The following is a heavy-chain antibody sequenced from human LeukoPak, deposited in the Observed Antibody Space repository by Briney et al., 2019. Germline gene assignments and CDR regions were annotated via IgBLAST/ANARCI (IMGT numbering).Heavy chain of an antibody. CDR1: GFTFSSYA. Sequence: GGSLRLSCAASGFTFSSYAMNWVRQAPGKGLESVSAISGGGGTTYYADSVKRRFTISRDNSKNTLFLQMNSLRAEDTAVYYCAKDREGLSSGYDLEYFDYWGQGTLVTVSS. J-gene: IGHJ4*02. CDR2: ISGGGGTT. V-gene: IGHV3-23*01. D-gene: IGHD5-12*01. CDR3: AKDREGLSSGYDLEYFDY.